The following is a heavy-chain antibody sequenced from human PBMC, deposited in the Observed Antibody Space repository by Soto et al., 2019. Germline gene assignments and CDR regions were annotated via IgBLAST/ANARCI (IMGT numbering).Heavy chain of an antibody. J-gene: IGHJ5*02. D-gene: IGHD2-2*01. CDR2: IYFSGST. V-gene: IGHV4-30-2*05. CDR3: ARFLVPAAKGFDP. Sequence: SETLSLTCAVSGGSISSGGYSWSWIRQPPGKGLEWIGYIYFSGSTYYNPSLTSRVTISVDTSKNQFSLKLSSVTAADTAVYYCARFLVPAAKGFDPWGQGTLVTVSS. CDR1: GGSISSGGYS.